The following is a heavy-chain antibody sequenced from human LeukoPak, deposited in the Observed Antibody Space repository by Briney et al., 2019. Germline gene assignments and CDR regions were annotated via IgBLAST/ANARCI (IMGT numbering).Heavy chain of an antibody. CDR2: IYSGGST. Sequence: GGSLRLSCAASGFIFSTYWMHWVRQAPGKGLEWVSVIYSGGSTYYADSVKGRFTISRDNSKNTLYLQMNSLRAEDTAVYYCALISSGWARYYYYGMDVWGQGTTVTVSS. V-gene: IGHV3-66*01. CDR3: ALISSGWARYYYYGMDV. J-gene: IGHJ6*02. CDR1: GFIFSTYW. D-gene: IGHD6-19*01.